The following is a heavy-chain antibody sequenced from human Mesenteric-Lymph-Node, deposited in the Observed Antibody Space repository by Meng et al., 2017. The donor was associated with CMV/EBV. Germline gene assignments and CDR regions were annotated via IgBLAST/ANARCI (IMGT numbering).Heavy chain of an antibody. D-gene: IGHD3-3*01. J-gene: IGHJ4*02. V-gene: IGHV4-31*03. CDR3: ARESVLDQGPTRITIFGVVINGFFDY. Sequence: SETLSLTCTVSGGFISNGGYYWSWIRQLPGKGLEWIGYIYYSGSANYNPSLKSRVTISVDTSKNQFSLKLSSVTAADTAVYYCARESVLDQGPTRITIFGVVINGFFDYWGQGTLVTVSS. CDR1: GGFISNGGYY. CDR2: IYYSGSA.